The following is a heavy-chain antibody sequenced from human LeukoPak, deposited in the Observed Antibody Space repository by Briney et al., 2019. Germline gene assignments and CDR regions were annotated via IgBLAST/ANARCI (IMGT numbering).Heavy chain of an antibody. D-gene: IGHD4-23*01. CDR3: ARGGYGGPDY. Sequence: SETPSLTCTVSGGSISSYYWSWIRQPPGKGLEWIGYIYYSGSTNYNPSLKSRVTISVDTSKNQFSLKLSSVTAADTAVYYCARGGYGGPDYWGQGTLVTVSS. CDR1: GGSISSYY. CDR2: IYYSGST. V-gene: IGHV4-59*01. J-gene: IGHJ4*02.